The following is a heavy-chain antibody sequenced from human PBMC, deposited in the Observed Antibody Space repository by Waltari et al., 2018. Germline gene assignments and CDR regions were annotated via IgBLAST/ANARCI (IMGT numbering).Heavy chain of an antibody. V-gene: IGHV1-24*01. CDR2: FDPEDGET. D-gene: IGHD6-13*01. CDR3: ATDTIAAAGTVYYYYGMDV. J-gene: IGHJ6*02. CDR1: GYTLTELS. Sequence: QVQLVQSGAEVKKPGASVKVSCKVSGYTLTELSMHWVRPAPGKGLEWMGGFDPEDGETIYAQKFQGRVTMTEDTSTDTAYMELSSLRSEDTAVYYCATDTIAAAGTVYYYYGMDVWGQGTTVTVSS.